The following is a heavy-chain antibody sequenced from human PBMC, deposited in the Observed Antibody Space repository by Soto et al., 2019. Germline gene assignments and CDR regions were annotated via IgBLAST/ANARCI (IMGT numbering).Heavy chain of an antibody. J-gene: IGHJ3*02. CDR1: GFTFSSYW. V-gene: IGHV3-7*01. Sequence: EVQLVESGGGLVQPGGSLRLSCAASGFTFSSYWMRWVRQAPGKGLEWVANIKQDGSEKYYVDSVKGRFTISRDNAKNSLYLQMNSLRAEDTAVYYCARDTPRITFGGVISSNDAFDIWGQGTMVTVSS. CDR3: ARDTPRITFGGVISSNDAFDI. CDR2: IKQDGSEK. D-gene: IGHD3-16*02.